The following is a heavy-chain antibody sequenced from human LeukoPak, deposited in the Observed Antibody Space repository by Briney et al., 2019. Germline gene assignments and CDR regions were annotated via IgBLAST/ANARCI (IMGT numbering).Heavy chain of an antibody. J-gene: IGHJ4*02. CDR2: IYYSGGT. Sequence: SETLSLTCTVSGGSISSGGYYWSWIRQHPGKGLEWIGYIYYSGGTYYNPSLKSRVTISVDTSKNQFSLKLSSVTAADTAVYYCARARRHSGYGNPPLDYWGQGTLVTVSS. D-gene: IGHD5-12*01. CDR1: GGSISSGGYY. V-gene: IGHV4-31*03. CDR3: ARARRHSGYGNPPLDY.